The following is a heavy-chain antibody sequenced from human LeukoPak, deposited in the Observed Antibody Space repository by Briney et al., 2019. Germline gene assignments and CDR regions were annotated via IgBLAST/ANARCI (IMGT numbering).Heavy chain of an antibody. J-gene: IGHJ4*02. CDR1: GYSISSGYY. D-gene: IGHD5-12*01. Sequence: SETLSLTCAVSGYSISSGYYWGWIRQPPGKGLEWIGSIYQSGSTYYNPSLKSRVTISVDTSKNQFSLKLSSVTAADTAVYYCATSGVVARGDYWGQGTLVTVSP. CDR2: IYQSGST. V-gene: IGHV4-38-2*01. CDR3: ATSGVVARGDY.